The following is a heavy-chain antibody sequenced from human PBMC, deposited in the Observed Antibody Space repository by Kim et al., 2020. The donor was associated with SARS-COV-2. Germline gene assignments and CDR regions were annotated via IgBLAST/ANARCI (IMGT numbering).Heavy chain of an antibody. Sequence: GGSLRLSCAASGFTVSSNYMSWVRQAPGKGLEWVSVIYSGGSTYYADSVKGRFTISRHNSKNTLYLQMNSLRAEDTAVYYCAREGVIAAWSGGMDVWGQGTTVTVSS. CDR3: AREGVIAAWSGGMDV. CDR1: GFTVSSNY. D-gene: IGHD6-13*01. J-gene: IGHJ6*02. CDR2: IYSGGST. V-gene: IGHV3-53*04.